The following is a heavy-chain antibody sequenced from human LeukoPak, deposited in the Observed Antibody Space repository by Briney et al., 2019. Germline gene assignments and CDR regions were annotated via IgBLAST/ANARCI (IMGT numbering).Heavy chain of an antibody. V-gene: IGHV4-61*01. J-gene: IGHJ4*02. D-gene: IGHD3-10*01. Sequence: SETLSLTCTVSGGSVSSGSYYWSWIRQPPGKGLGWIGYIYYSGSTNYNPSLKSRVTISVDTSKNQFSLKLSSVTAADTAVYYCVAYGSGSYYHNFDYWGQGTLVTVSS. CDR2: IYYSGST. CDR1: GGSVSSGSYY. CDR3: VAYGSGSYYHNFDY.